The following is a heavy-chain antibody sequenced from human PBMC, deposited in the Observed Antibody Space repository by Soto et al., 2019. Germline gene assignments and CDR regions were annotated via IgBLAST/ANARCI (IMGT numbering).Heavy chain of an antibody. J-gene: IGHJ5*02. V-gene: IGHV4-30-2*01. CDR2: IYHSGST. Sequence: SETLSLTCAVSGGSISSGGYSWSWIRQPPGEGLEWIGYIYHSGSTYYNPSLKSRVTISVDRSKNQFSLKLSSVTAADTAVYYCARDQEGNNWFDPWGQGTLVTVSS. CDR3: ARDQEGNNWFDP. CDR1: GGSISSGGYS.